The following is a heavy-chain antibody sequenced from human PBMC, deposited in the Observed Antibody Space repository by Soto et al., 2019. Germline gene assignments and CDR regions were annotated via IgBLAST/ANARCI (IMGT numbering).Heavy chain of an antibody. V-gene: IGHV4-61*08. J-gene: IGHJ4*02. CDR2: IYYSGST. CDR1: GGSISSGGYS. D-gene: IGHD3-10*01. Sequence: SETLSLTCAVSGGSISSGGYSWSWIRQPPGKGLEWIGYIYYSGSTNYNPSLKSRVTISVDTSKNQFSLKLSSVTAADTAVYYCARWRGSGSYPGFDYWGQGTLVTVSS. CDR3: ARWRGSGSYPGFDY.